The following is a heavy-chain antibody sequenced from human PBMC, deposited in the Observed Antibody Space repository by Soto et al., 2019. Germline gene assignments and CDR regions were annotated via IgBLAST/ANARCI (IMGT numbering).Heavy chain of an antibody. Sequence: ASVKVSCKASGYTFTGYYVHWVRQAPGQGLEWMGWINPNSGDTYLAQRFQGRVTMNRDTSIGAAYMELRGLTSDDTAEYYCAKGGAIVAAGTRVYLYNAMDVWGQGTTVTVSS. CDR2: INPNSGDT. CDR3: AKGGAIVAAGTRVYLYNAMDV. CDR1: GYTFTGYY. D-gene: IGHD1-26*01. V-gene: IGHV1-2*02. J-gene: IGHJ6*02.